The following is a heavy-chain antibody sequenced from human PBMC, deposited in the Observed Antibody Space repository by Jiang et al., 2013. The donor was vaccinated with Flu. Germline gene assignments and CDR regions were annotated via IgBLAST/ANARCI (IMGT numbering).Heavy chain of an antibody. J-gene: IGHJ4*02. V-gene: IGHV1-69*06. Sequence: QLVESGAEVKKPGSSVKVSCKASGGTFSSYAISWVRQAPGQGLEWMGGIIPIFGTANYAQKFQGRVTITVDKSTSTAYMELSSLRSEDTAVYYCARGGYYYDSSGYYSLYWGQGTLVTVSS. CDR1: GGTFSSYA. CDR2: IIPIFGTA. CDR3: ARGGYYYDSSGYYSLY. D-gene: IGHD3-22*01.